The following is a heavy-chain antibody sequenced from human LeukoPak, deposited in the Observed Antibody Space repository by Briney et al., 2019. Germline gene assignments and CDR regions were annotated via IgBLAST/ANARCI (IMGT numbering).Heavy chain of an antibody. CDR3: ARVQGRVGGDSSDFYYYYYYMDV. J-gene: IGHJ6*03. CDR2: ITSSSSYI. V-gene: IGHV3-21*01. D-gene: IGHD3-22*01. CDR1: GFTFSSYT. Sequence: KSGGSLRLSCAASGFTFSSYTMNWVRQAPGKGLEWVSSITSSSSYIYYADSVKGRFTISRDNAKNSLYLQMNSLRAEDTAVYYCARVQGRVGGDSSDFYYYYYYMDVWGKGTTVTVSS.